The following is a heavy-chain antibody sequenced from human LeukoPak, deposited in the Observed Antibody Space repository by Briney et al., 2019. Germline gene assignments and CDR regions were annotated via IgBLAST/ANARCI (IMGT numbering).Heavy chain of an antibody. CDR3: ARVGSGYYYPYNWFDP. Sequence: GGSLRLSCAASGFILSSYWMSWVRQAPGKGLEWVANIKQDGSEKYYVDSVKGRFTISRDNAKNSLYLQMNSLRVEDTAVFYCARVGSGYYYPYNWFDPWGQGTLVTVSS. V-gene: IGHV3-7*01. D-gene: IGHD3-22*01. CDR2: IKQDGSEK. CDR1: GFILSSYW. J-gene: IGHJ5*02.